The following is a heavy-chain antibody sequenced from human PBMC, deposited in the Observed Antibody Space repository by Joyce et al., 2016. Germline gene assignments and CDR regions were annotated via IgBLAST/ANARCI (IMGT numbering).Heavy chain of an antibody. V-gene: IGHV3-30*18. J-gene: IGHJ4*02. CDR3: AKDHYYYSGSFDY. Sequence: QVQLVESGGGVVQPGRSLRLSCEGSGFNFSNYGMHWVRQPPGRGLEWVGVISYDGSNKYYGDSVKGRFTISRDNSKNTMYLQVTRLRAEDTAIYYCAKDHYYYSGSFDYWGQGTPVTVSS. CDR2: ISYDGSNK. CDR1: GFNFSNYG. D-gene: IGHD3-10*01.